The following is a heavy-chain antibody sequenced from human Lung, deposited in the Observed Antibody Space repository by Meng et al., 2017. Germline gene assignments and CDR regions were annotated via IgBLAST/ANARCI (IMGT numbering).Heavy chain of an antibody. V-gene: IGHV4-31*03. CDR2: IYYSGST. CDR1: GGSISSGGYY. J-gene: IGHJ2*01. CDR3: AREPYYYGSGSYSSYWYFDL. Sequence: QGQLQDSGPGLVQPSQPLALTCTVSGGSISSGGYYWSWIRQHPGKGLEWIGYIYYSGSTYYNPSLKSRVTISVDTSKNQFSLKLSSVTAADTAVYYCAREPYYYGSGSYSSYWYFDLWGRGTLVTVSS. D-gene: IGHD3-10*01.